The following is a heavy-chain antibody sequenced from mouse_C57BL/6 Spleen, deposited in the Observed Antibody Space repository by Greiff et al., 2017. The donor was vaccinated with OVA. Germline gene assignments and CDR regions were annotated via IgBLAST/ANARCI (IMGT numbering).Heavy chain of an antibody. CDR2: INPSSGYT. V-gene: IGHV1-7*01. CDR1: GYTFTSYW. CDR3: ARDQQGFAY. J-gene: IGHJ3*01. Sequence: QVQLQQSGAELAKPGASVKLSCKASGYTFTSYWMHWVKQRPGQGLEWIGYINPSSGYTKYNQKFKDTATLTADKSSSTAYMQLSSLTYEDSAVYYCARDQQGFAYWGQGTLVTVSA.